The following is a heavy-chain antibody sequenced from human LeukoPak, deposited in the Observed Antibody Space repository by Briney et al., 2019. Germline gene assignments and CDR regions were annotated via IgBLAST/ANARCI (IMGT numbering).Heavy chain of an antibody. CDR2: ISGSGGST. CDR1: GFTFSSYA. Sequence: GGSLRLSCAASGFTFSSYAMSWVRQAPVKGLEWVSAISGSGGSTYYADSVKGRFTISRDNAKNSLYLQMNSLRAEDTAVYYCAGGDSSGSWGQGTLVTVSS. V-gene: IGHV3-23*01. CDR3: AGGDSSGS. J-gene: IGHJ4*02. D-gene: IGHD3-22*01.